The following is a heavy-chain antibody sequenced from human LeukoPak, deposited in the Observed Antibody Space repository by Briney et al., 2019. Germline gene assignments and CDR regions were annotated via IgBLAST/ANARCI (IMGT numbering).Heavy chain of an antibody. V-gene: IGHV3-30-3*01. CDR1: GFTFSTYA. CDR3: AKGSGWLPYLDY. D-gene: IGHD3-22*01. Sequence: GGSLRLSCAASGFTFSTYAMHWVRQAPGKGLEWVAVISYDGSNKYYADSVKGRFTISRDNSKNTLYLQMNSLRAEDTAVYYCAKGSGWLPYLDYWGQGTVVTVSS. J-gene: IGHJ4*02. CDR2: ISYDGSNK.